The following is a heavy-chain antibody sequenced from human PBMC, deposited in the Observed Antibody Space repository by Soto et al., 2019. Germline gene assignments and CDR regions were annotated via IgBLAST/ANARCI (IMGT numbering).Heavy chain of an antibody. CDR1: GYIFTSYY. Sequence: ASVKVSCKASGYIFTSYYLHWVRQAPGQGLEWMGWINPFDGSRMFAQSFQGRVTFTRDTSTSTVYMELSGLRSDDTAVYYCARLRFCGGDSCYPLDIWGQGSMVTVSS. V-gene: IGHV1-46*01. J-gene: IGHJ3*02. CDR3: ARLRFCGGDSCYPLDI. D-gene: IGHD2-21*01. CDR2: INPFDGSR.